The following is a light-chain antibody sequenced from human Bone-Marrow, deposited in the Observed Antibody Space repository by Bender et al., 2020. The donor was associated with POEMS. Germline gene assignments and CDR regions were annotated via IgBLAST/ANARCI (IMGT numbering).Light chain of an antibody. CDR1: TSDVGAYNY. V-gene: IGLV2-14*03. Sequence: QSALAQPASVSAPPGQSITISCTGTTSDVGAYNYVSWYQQHLGKAPKLIIYDVTTRPSGVSDRFSGSKSGNTASLTISGLQAEDEADYYCSSYTSSSTVVFGGGTKLTVL. CDR2: DVT. J-gene: IGLJ2*01. CDR3: SSYTSSSTVV.